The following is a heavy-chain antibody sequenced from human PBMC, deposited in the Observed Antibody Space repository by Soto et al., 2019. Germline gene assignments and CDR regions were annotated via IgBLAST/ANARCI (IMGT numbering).Heavy chain of an antibody. CDR2: MYYSGTT. J-gene: IGHJ5*02. CDR1: GGSISSSDFY. CDR3: AEVDSTGNWFDP. V-gene: IGHV4-39*01. D-gene: IGHD6-25*01. Sequence: SETLSLTCTVSGGSISSSDFYWGWLRQTPGKGLEFIGSMYYSGTTYYNPSLKSRVTISVDTSKNQFTLKLISVTAADTAVYYCAEVDSTGNWFDPWGEGALVTVSS.